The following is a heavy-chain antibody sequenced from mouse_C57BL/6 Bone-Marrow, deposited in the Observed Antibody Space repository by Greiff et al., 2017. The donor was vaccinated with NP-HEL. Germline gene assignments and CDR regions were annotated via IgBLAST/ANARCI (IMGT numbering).Heavy chain of an antibody. J-gene: IGHJ1*03. CDR3: GRMERGYYDVSSWEGYFDV. CDR2: IDPSDSYT. D-gene: IGHD1-1*01. CDR1: GYTFTSYW. V-gene: IGHV1-69*01. Sequence: QVQLQQPGAELVMPGASVKLSCKASGYTFTSYWMHWVKQRPGQGLEWIGEIDPSDSYTNYNQKFKGKATLTVDKSSSTAYMQLSSLTSEDSAVYHCGRMERGYYDVSSWEGYFDVWGKGTTFTVSS.